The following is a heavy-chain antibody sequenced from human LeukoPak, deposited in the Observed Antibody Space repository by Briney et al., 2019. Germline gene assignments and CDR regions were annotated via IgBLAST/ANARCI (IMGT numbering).Heavy chain of an antibody. CDR2: IKEDGTET. Sequence: GGSLKLSCAASGFMFSSNWMSWVRLAPGKGLEWVANIKEDGTETYYVDSVKGRFTISRDNAKNSLYLQMNSLRVEDTAVYYCAKEGRSLQTYWGQGTLVTVSS. D-gene: IGHD5-24*01. V-gene: IGHV3-7*03. J-gene: IGHJ4*02. CDR1: GFMFSSNW. CDR3: AKEGRSLQTY.